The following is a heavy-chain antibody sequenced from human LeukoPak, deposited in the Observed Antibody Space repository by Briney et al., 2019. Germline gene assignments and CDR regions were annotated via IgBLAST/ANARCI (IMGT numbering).Heavy chain of an antibody. D-gene: IGHD5-24*01. Sequence: GGSLRLSCAASGFTVSSNYMSWVRQAPGKGLEWVSVIYSGGSTYYADSVKGRFTISRDNSKNTLYLQMNSLRAEDTAVYHCARGDMATSYFDYWGQGTLVTVSS. V-gene: IGHV3-53*01. CDR3: ARGDMATSYFDY. CDR2: IYSGGST. CDR1: GFTVSSNY. J-gene: IGHJ4*02.